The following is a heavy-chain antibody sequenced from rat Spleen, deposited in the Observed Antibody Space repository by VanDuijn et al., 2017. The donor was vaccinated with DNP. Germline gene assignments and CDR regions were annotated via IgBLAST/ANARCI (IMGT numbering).Heavy chain of an antibody. CDR2: IKAKSNNYAT. Sequence: EVQLVETGGSLVQPGKSLKLTCATSGFTFSNAWMHWVRQSPEKQLEWVAQIKAKSNNYATYYAESVKGRFTISRDDSKSSVYLQMNSLKEEDTAIYYCTRYNSYYFDYWGQGVMVTVSS. CDR3: TRYNSYYFDY. CDR1: GFTFSNAW. V-gene: IGHV6-8*01. J-gene: IGHJ2*01. D-gene: IGHD4-3*01.